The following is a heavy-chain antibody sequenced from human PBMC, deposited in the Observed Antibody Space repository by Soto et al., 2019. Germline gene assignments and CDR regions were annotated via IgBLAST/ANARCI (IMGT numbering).Heavy chain of an antibody. CDR3: TLGSWSAETFDI. J-gene: IGHJ3*02. V-gene: IGHV1-69*02. CDR2: ILPMLDIT. Sequence: QVQLVQSGAEVKKPGSSVKVSCKASGGTFSTYTIIWVRQAPGQGLEWMGRILPMLDITNSAQRFQGRVTITADKSTSTAYLELSSLRSEDTAVYYCTLGSWSAETFDIWGRGPMVTGSS. CDR1: GGTFSTYT. D-gene: IGHD6-13*01.